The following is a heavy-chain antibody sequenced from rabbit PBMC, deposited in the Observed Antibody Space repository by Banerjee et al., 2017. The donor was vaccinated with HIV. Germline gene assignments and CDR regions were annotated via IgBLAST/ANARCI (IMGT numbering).Heavy chain of an antibody. CDR3: ARDLAGVIGWNFNL. J-gene: IGHJ4*01. CDR2: IATGSGNT. Sequence: QEQLEESGGDLVKPEGSLTLTCTASGFTLSGYWMSWVRQAPGKGLEWIGCIATGSGNTYSASWAKGRFTISKTSSTTVTLQMTSLTAADTATYFCARDLAGVIGWNFNLWGPGTLVTVS. CDR1: GFTLSGYW. D-gene: IGHD4-1*01. V-gene: IGHV1S45*01.